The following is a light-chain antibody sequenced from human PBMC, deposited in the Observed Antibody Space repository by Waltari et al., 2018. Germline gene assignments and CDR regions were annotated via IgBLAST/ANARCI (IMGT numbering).Light chain of an antibody. CDR1: NSDLGSYNL. CDR3: SSYARRTSFAI. J-gene: IGLJ2*01. CDR2: AVT. Sequence: QSALTQPASVSGSPGQSITISCTGTNSDLGSYNLVSWYQQHPGRAPKLVIHAVTKRPAVISDRFAGSRSGNRASLTISGLQAEDEADYYCSSYARRTSFAIFGGGTKLTVL. V-gene: IGLV2-23*02.